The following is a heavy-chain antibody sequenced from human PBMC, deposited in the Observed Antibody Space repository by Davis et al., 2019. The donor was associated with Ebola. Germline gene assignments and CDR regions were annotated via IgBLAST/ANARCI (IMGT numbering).Heavy chain of an antibody. D-gene: IGHD3-3*01. CDR1: GGSISSYY. CDR3: ARQLRFLEWLLEFYFDY. CDR2: INHSGST. J-gene: IGHJ4*02. V-gene: IGHV4-34*01. Sequence: PSETLSLTCTVSGGSISSYYWSWIRQPPGKGLEWIGEINHSGSTNYNPSLKSRVTISVDTSKNQFSLKLSSVTAADTAVYYCARQLRFLEWLLEFYFDYWGQGTLVTVSS.